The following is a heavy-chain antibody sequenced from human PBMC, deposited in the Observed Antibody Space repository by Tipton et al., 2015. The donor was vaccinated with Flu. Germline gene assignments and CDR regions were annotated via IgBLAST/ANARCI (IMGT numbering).Heavy chain of an antibody. D-gene: IGHD6-13*01. V-gene: IGHV4-38-2*02. CDR2: VRQAGST. Sequence: TLSLTCTVSGGSISGPYYWGWIRQPPGKGLEWIGNVRQAGSTYYNPSLRSRVTMSVDTSKNQFSLNLSSVTAADTAVYYCARAPQNIAADLQPFDYWGQGTLVTVSS. CDR3: ARAPQNIAADLQPFDY. CDR1: GGSISGPYY. J-gene: IGHJ4*02.